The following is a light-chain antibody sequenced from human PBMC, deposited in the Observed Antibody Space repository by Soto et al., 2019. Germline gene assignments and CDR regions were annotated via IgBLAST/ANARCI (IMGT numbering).Light chain of an antibody. CDR2: DNN. J-gene: IGLJ2*01. CDR1: SSNIGNRD. Sequence: QSVLTQPPSVSAAPGQKVTISCSGSSSNIGNRDVSWYQQFPGKAPKLLIFDNNQRPSGIPDRVSGSKSGTSATLGITGLQTGDEADYYCEAWDSSLNARLFGGGTKVTVL. CDR3: EAWDSSLNARL. V-gene: IGLV1-51*01.